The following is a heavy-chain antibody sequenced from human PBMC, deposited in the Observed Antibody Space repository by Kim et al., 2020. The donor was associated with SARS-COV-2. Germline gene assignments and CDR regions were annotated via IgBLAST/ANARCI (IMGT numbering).Heavy chain of an antibody. CDR1: GFTFSSYG. D-gene: IGHD1-1*01. Sequence: GGSLRLSCAASGFTFSSYGMHWVRQAPGKGLEWVAVIWYDGSNKYYADSVKGRFTISRDNSKNTLYLQMNSLRAEDTAVYYCARDERGGNDGVSFDIWGQGTMVTVSS. V-gene: IGHV3-33*01. CDR2: IWYDGSNK. J-gene: IGHJ3*02. CDR3: ARDERGGNDGVSFDI.